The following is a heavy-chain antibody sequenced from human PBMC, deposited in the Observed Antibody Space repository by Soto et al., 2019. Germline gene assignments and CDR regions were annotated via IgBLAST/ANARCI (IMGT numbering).Heavy chain of an antibody. CDR1: GFTFSSYA. V-gene: IGHV3-23*01. J-gene: IGHJ4*02. Sequence: GGSLRLSCAASGFTFSSYAMSWVRQAPGKGLEWVSAISGSGGSTYYADSVKGRFTISRDNSKNTLYLQMNSLRAEDTAVYYCAKDTPSSGGSWHSRSGFDYWGQGTLVTVSS. CDR2: ISGSGGST. D-gene: IGHD2-15*01. CDR3: AKDTPSSGGSWHSRSGFDY.